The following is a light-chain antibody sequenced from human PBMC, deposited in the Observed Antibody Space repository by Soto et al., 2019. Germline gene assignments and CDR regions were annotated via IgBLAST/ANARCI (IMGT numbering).Light chain of an antibody. CDR1: QSISSW. V-gene: IGKV1-5*03. Sequence: DIQMTQSPSTKTASVGDRVTITCRASQSISSWLAWYQQKPGKAPKLLIYKASSLQSGVPSRFSGSGSGTEFTLTIISLQPDDFATYYCQQYNSYSTFGQGTKVEIK. CDR3: QQYNSYST. CDR2: KAS. J-gene: IGKJ1*01.